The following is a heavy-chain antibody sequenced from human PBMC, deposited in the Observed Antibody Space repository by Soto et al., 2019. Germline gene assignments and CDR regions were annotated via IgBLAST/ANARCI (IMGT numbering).Heavy chain of an antibody. D-gene: IGHD6-19*01. CDR3: ARDRSADRFVQYFQH. Sequence: GGSLRLSCAASGFIFTSYSMVWVCLAPGKGLEWVASISSGSDSIFYADSVKGRFTVSRDNAKNSLFLQMNNLRAEDTAVYFCARDRSADRFVQYFQHWGQGTQVTVSS. CDR2: ISSGSDSI. CDR1: GFIFTSYS. J-gene: IGHJ1*01. V-gene: IGHV3-21*01.